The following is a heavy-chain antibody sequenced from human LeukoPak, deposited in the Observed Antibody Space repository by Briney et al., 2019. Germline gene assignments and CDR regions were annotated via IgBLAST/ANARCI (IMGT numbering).Heavy chain of an antibody. CDR1: GYTFTDYY. J-gene: IGHJ6*03. CDR3: ARGCRPYYYDSSGPTYYYYMDV. CDR2: MNPNSGNT. D-gene: IGHD3-22*01. Sequence: ASVRVSCKASGYTFTDYYIHLVRQATGQGLEWMGWMNPNSGNTGYAQKFQGRVTMTRNTSISTAYMELSSLRSEDTAVYYCARGCRPYYYDSSGPTYYYYMDVWGKGTTVTVSS. V-gene: IGHV1-8*02.